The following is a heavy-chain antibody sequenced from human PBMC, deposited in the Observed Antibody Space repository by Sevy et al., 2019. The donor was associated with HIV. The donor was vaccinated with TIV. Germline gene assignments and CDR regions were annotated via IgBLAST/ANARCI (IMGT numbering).Heavy chain of an antibody. CDR3: ARDRWRFLEWLRVAFDI. Sequence: GGSLRLSCTASGLSFSGYAMHWVRQAPGKGLEWVVRISDDGSRKYYVDSVKDRFTISRDNSENTLYLEMNSLRSEDTAIYYCARDRWRFLEWLRVAFDIWGQGTMVTVSS. V-gene: IGHV3-30-3*01. CDR1: GLSFSGYA. J-gene: IGHJ3*02. D-gene: IGHD3-3*01. CDR2: ISDDGSRK.